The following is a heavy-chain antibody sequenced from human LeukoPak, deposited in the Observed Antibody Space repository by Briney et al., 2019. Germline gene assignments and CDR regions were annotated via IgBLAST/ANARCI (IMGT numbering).Heavy chain of an antibody. CDR2: ISAYNGNT. V-gene: IGHV1-18*01. Sequence: GASVKVSCKASGYTFTSYGISWVRQAPGQGLEWMGWISAYNGNTNYAQKLQGRVTMTTDTSTSTAYMELRSLRSDDTAVYYCARDPCSGDCYSPYYYYGMDVWGQGTTVTVSS. J-gene: IGHJ6*02. D-gene: IGHD2-21*02. CDR1: GYTFTSYG. CDR3: ARDPCSGDCYSPYYYYGMDV.